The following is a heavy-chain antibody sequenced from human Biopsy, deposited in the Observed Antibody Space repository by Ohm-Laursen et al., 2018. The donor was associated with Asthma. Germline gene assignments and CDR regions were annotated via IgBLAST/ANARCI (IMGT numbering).Heavy chain of an antibody. D-gene: IGHD3-10*01. J-gene: IGHJ6*02. V-gene: IGHV1-18*01. CDR2: ISVYNGNT. CDR1: GYTFNSAG. CDR3: ARAVDYSHYYGIDV. Sequence: ASVTASCKTSGYTFNSAGITWARQAPGHGLEWMGWISVYNGNTKVAQKLQDRVTMITDTSTSTAYMELRSLRSDDTAVYFCARAVDYSHYYGIDVWGQGTTVTVS.